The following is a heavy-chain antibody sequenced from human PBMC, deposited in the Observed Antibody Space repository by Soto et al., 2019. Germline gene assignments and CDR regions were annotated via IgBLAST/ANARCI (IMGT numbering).Heavy chain of an antibody. V-gene: IGHV3-74*03. CDR3: AKDSGYNWNDGPYYYYYGMDV. J-gene: IGHJ6*02. Sequence: EVQLVESGGGLVQPGGSLRLSCAASGFTFSAYWMHWVRQAPGKGLMWVSRTNTDGTATTYADSVEGRFTISRDNAKNMLYLQMNSLRAEDTAVYYCAKDSGYNWNDGPYYYYYGMDVWGQGTTVTVSS. D-gene: IGHD1-20*01. CDR2: TNTDGTAT. CDR1: GFTFSAYW.